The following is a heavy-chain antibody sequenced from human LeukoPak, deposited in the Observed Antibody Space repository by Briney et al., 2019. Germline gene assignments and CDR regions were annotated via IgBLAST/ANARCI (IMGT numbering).Heavy chain of an antibody. V-gene: IGHV3-11*01. Sequence: GGSLRLSCAASGFTFSDYYMSWIRQAPGRGLEWVSYISSSGSNIYYADSVKGRFTISRDNAKNSLYLQMNSLRAEDTAVYYCASWYYYDSSGLRWGQGTLVTVSS. CDR3: ASWYYYDSSGLR. D-gene: IGHD3-22*01. J-gene: IGHJ4*02. CDR2: ISSSGSNI. CDR1: GFTFSDYY.